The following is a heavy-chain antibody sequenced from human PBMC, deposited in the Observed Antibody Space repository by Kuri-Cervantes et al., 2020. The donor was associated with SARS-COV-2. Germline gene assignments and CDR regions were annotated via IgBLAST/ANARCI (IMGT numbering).Heavy chain of an antibody. D-gene: IGHD4-17*01. V-gene: IGHV4-38-2*02. CDR1: GYSISSGYY. CDR2: IYHSGST. J-gene: IGHJ4*02. CDR3: ARERDYGDYSYYFDY. Sequence: SETLSLTCAVSGYSISSGYYWGWIRQPPGKGLEWIGSIYHSGSTYYNPSLKSRVTISVDTSKNQFSLKLSSVTAADTAVYYCARERDYGDYSYYFDYWGQGTLITVSS.